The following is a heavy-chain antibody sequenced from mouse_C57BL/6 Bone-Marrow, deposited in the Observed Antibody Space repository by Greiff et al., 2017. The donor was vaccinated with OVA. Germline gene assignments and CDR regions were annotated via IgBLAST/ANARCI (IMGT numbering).Heavy chain of an antibody. V-gene: IGHV1-22*01. CDR2: INPNNGGT. J-gene: IGHJ2*01. D-gene: IGHD1-1*01. CDR1: GYTFTDYN. Sequence: SGPELVKPGASVKMSCKASGYTFTDYNMHWVKQSHGKSLEWIGYINPNNGGTSYNQKFKGKATLTVNKSSSTAYMELRSLTSEDSAVYYCARGGGTTVVDYFDYWGQGTTLTVSS. CDR3: ARGGGTTVVDYFDY.